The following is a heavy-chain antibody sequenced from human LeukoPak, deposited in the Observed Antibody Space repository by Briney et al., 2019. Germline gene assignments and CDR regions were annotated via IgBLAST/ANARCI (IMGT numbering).Heavy chain of an antibody. CDR3: ARHSDRWLQFGWFDP. CDR1: GGSISSDY. CDR2: IYYSGST. J-gene: IGHJ5*02. D-gene: IGHD5-24*01. V-gene: IGHV4-59*08. Sequence: SETLSLTCTVSGGSISSDYWSWIRQPPAKGLEWIGYIYYSGSTNYNPSLKSRVTISVDTAKHQFSLTLSSVTAADTAVYYCARHSDRWLQFGWFDPWGQGTLVPVSS.